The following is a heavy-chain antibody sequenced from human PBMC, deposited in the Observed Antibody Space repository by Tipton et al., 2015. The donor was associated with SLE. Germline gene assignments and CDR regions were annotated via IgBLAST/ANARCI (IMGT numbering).Heavy chain of an antibody. CDR3: ASDSSSSTYYYYYGMDV. Sequence: TLSLTCTVSGGSISSHYWSWIRQPPGKGLEWIGYIYYSGYTNYNPSLKSRVTISVDTSENQFSLKLSSVTAADTAVYYCASDSSSSTYYYYYGMDVWGQGTTVSVSS. V-gene: IGHV4-59*11. CDR1: GGSISSHY. D-gene: IGHD6-6*01. J-gene: IGHJ6*02. CDR2: IYYSGYT.